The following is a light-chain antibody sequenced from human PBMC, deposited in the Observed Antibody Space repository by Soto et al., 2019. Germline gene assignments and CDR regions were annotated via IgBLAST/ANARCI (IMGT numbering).Light chain of an antibody. V-gene: IGKV3-20*01. J-gene: IGKJ2*01. CDR1: QSVSSSY. CDR3: QQYGSSPKYT. CDR2: GAS. Sequence: IVLMPSPVIMSLSQGERATLSCRASQSVSSSYLAWYQQKPGQAPRLLIYGASSRATGIPDRFSGSGSGTDFTLTISRLEPEDFAVYYCQQYGSSPKYTFGQGTKVDIK.